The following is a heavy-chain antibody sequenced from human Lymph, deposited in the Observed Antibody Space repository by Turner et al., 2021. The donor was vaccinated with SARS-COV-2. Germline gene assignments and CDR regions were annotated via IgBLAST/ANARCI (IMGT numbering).Heavy chain of an antibody. CDR3: ANLYSSSAAGDP. J-gene: IGHJ5*02. V-gene: IGHV3-23*01. Sequence: EVQLLESGGGLVQPGGSLRLSCAASGFTFSSYAMSWVRQAPGKGREGVSVISGSGGSTYYADSVKGRFTISRDNSKNTLYLQMNSPRAEDTAVYYCANLYSSSAAGDPWGQGTLVTVSS. CDR1: GFTFSSYA. D-gene: IGHD6-6*01. CDR2: ISGSGGST.